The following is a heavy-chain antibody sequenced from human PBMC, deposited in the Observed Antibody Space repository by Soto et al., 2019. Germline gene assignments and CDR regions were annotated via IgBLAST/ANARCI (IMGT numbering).Heavy chain of an antibody. V-gene: IGHV3-23*01. J-gene: IGHJ4*02. CDR1: GFAFSTYA. Sequence: EVQLLESGGGLVQPGGSLRLSCAASGFAFSTYAMGWVRQASGKGLEWVSSISGSGGSTYYADSVKGRFTISRDNSKNTLYLQMNSLRAEDTAVYYCAKPGGTLQGGAYFDYWGQGTLVTVSS. CDR3: AKPGGTLQGGAYFDY. CDR2: ISGSGGST. D-gene: IGHD1-1*01.